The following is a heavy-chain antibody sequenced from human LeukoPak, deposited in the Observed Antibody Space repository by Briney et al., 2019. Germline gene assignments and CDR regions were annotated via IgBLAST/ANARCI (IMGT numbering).Heavy chain of an antibody. CDR3: ARSRPRREVDP. CDR1: GGSISSYY. V-gene: IGHV4-4*09. CDR2: IYTRGST. J-gene: IGHJ5*02. Sequence: SETLSLTCTVSGGSISSYYWSWIRQPPGKGLEWIGYIYTRGSTNYNPSLKSRVTISVDTSKNQFSLKLSSVTAADTAVYYCARSRPRREVDPWGQGTLVTVSS. D-gene: IGHD1-26*01.